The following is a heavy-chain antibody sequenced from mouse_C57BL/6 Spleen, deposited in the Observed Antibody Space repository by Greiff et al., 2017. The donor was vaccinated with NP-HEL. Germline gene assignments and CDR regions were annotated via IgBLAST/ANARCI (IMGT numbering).Heavy chain of an antibody. CDR3: ARSAIISWYFDV. D-gene: IGHD1-1*01. J-gene: IGHJ1*03. CDR1: GYSFTGYY. CDR2: INPSTGGT. V-gene: IGHV1-42*01. Sequence: VHVKQSGPELVKPGASVKISCKASGYSFTGYYMNWVKQSPEKSLEWIGEINPSTGGTTYNQKFKAKATLTVDKSSSTAYMQLKSLTSEDSAVYYCARSAIISWYFDVWGTGTTVTVSS.